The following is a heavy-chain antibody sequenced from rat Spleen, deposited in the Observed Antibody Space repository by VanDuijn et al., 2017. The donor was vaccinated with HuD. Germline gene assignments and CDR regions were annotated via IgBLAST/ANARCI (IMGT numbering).Heavy chain of an antibody. CDR1: GFTFSDYN. D-gene: IGHD1-11*01. J-gene: IGHJ2*01. CDR3: ARRHYGYTDYFDY. V-gene: IGHV5-7*01. Sequence: EVQLVESGRGLVQPGRSMKLSCAASGFTFSDYNMAWVRQAPKKGLEWVATLSYDGHTTYYRDSVKGRFTISRDIAKSTLYLQMDSLGSEDTATYYCARRHYGYTDYFDYWGQGVMVTVSS. CDR2: LSYDGHTT.